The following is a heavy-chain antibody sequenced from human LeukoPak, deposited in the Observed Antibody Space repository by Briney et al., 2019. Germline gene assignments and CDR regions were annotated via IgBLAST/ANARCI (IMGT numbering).Heavy chain of an antibody. CDR3: AKIEYSSLEV. J-gene: IGHJ6*04. V-gene: IGHV3-30*02. D-gene: IGHD6-13*01. CDR2: IRYDGTKD. CDR1: GFTFSDSG. Sequence: GGSLSLSWVPTGFTFSDSGMSWVRQAPGKGLEWVAFIRYDGTKDYYADSVKGRFTISRDNSENTLNMQMNSLRPEDTAVYYCAKIEYSSLEVWGKGTTVTVSS.